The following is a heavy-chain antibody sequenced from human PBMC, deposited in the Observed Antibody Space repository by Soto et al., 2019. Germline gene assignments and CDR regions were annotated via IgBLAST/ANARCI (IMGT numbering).Heavy chain of an antibody. CDR3: ARAQHNGTYFDACDV. Sequence: PGGSLRLSCAASGFSFSSYGMHWVRQAPGKGLDWVAVIWYDGSNKYYAESVKGRFTISRDNSKNTLYVQMNSLTVEDTAVYYCARAQHNGTYFDACDVWGQGTMVTVSS. J-gene: IGHJ3*01. CDR1: GFSFSSYG. D-gene: IGHD1-26*01. CDR2: IWYDGSNK. V-gene: IGHV3-33*03.